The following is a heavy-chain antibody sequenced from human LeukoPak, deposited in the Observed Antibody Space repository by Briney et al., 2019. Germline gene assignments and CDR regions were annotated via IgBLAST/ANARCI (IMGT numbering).Heavy chain of an antibody. CDR1: GGSISSYY. V-gene: IGHV4-59*12. Sequence: NPSETLSLTCTVSGGSISSYYWSWIRQPPGKGLEWIGYIYYSGSTNYNPSLKSRVTISVDTSKNQFSLKLSSVTAADTAVYYCARPDSSSSHYFDYWGQGTLVTVSS. CDR3: ARPDSSSSHYFDY. CDR2: IYYSGST. J-gene: IGHJ4*02. D-gene: IGHD6-6*01.